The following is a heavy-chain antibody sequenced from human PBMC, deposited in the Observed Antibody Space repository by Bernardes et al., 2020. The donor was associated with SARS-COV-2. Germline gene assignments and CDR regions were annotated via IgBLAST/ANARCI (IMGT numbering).Heavy chain of an antibody. CDR1: GGSISSYY. D-gene: IGHD4-17*01. CDR2: IYYSGST. Sequence: SETLSLTCTVSGGSISSYYWSWIRQPPGKGLEWIGYIYYSGSTNYNPSLKSRVTISVDTSKNQFSLKLSSVTAADTAVYYCARYGDYVHPGAFDIWGQGTMVTVSS. V-gene: IGHV4-59*01. CDR3: ARYGDYVHPGAFDI. J-gene: IGHJ3*02.